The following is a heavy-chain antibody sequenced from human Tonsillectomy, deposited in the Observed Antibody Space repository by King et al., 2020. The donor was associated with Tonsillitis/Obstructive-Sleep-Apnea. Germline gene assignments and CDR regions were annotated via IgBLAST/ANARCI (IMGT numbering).Heavy chain of an antibody. V-gene: IGHV5-51*01. D-gene: IGHD2-15*01. J-gene: IGHJ3*02. CDR3: ARHGSGGSWGAFDI. CDR2: IYPGDSDT. Sequence: QLVQSGPEVKKPGASLKISCQSSGYGFTTFWIGWVRQMPGKGLEWMGIIYPGDSDTTYSPSFQGQVTMSVDKSINTAYLQWSSLKASDTAIYYCARHGSGGSWGAFDIWGQGTAVTVSS. CDR1: GYGFTTFW.